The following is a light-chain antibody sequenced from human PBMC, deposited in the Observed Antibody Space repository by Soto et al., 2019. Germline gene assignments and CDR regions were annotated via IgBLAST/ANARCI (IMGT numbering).Light chain of an antibody. CDR2: EDT. Sequence: QSALTQPASVSGSPGQSITISCTATGNWLETYNLVSWYQQHPGKAPKLVIHEDTQRPSGVPDRFSGSKSGNTASLTVSGLQPEDEADYYCSSYAGSNKSVFGTGTKLTVL. CDR1: GNWLETYNL. J-gene: IGLJ1*01. CDR3: SSYAGSNKSV. V-gene: IGLV2-8*01.